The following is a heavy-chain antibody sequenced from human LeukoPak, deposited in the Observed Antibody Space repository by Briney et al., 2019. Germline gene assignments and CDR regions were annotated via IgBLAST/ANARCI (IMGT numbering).Heavy chain of an antibody. Sequence: PSETLSLTCAVYGGSFSGYYWSWIRQPPGKGLEWIGEINHSGSTNYNPSLKSRVTISVDTSKNQFSLKLSSVTAADTAVYYCAGTVKRITNWGMYYYYGMDVWGQGTTVTVSS. V-gene: IGHV4-34*01. D-gene: IGHD7-27*01. J-gene: IGHJ6*02. CDR1: GGSFSGYY. CDR3: AGTVKRITNWGMYYYYGMDV. CDR2: INHSGST.